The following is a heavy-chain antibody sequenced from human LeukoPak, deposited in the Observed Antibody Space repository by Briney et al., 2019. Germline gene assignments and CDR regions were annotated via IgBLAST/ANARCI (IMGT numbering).Heavy chain of an antibody. CDR3: ARGSTVIHYYFDY. Sequence: PSETLSLTCAVSGGSISSGGYSWSWIRQPPGKGLEWIGYIYHSGSTYYNPSLKSRVTISVDRSKNQFSLKLSSVTAADTAVYYCARGSTVIHYYFDYWGQGTLVTVSS. D-gene: IGHD2-21*01. CDR2: IYHSGST. CDR1: GGSISSGGYS. J-gene: IGHJ4*02. V-gene: IGHV4-30-2*01.